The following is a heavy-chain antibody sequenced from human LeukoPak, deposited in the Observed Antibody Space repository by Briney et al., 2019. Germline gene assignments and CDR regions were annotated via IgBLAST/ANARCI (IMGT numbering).Heavy chain of an antibody. J-gene: IGHJ3*02. CDR2: INPNSGAT. CDR3: ALGSTTGRHAFDI. V-gene: IGHV1-2*06. Sequence: ASVKVSCXASGYTFTGYYMHWVRQALGQGLEWMGRINPNSGATNYAQKFQGRVTMTRDTSISTAYMELSRLRSDDTAVYYCALGSTTGRHAFDIWGQGTMVTVSS. CDR1: GYTFTGYY. D-gene: IGHD1-26*01.